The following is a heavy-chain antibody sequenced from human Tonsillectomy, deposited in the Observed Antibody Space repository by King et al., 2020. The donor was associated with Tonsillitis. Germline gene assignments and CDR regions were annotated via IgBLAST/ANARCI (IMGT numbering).Heavy chain of an antibody. CDR2: IYYVGGTT. V-gene: IGHV4-39*01. CDR1: GDSLSSGVYF. J-gene: IGHJ4*02. D-gene: IGHD6-19*01. Sequence: QLQESGPGLVKPSETLSLTCTVSGDSLSSGVYFWAWIRQPPGKGLEWIGSIYYVGGTTHYNPSLKSRVSISIDTAKNHFSLKLRSVTATDTAVYYCARHLGSVAVAGRFDFWGQGTLVTVSS. CDR3: ARHLGSVAVAGRFDF.